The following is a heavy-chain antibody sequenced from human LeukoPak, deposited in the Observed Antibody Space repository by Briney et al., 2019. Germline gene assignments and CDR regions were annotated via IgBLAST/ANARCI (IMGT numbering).Heavy chain of an antibody. CDR3: ARTYYYDSSGYPRGSYYFDY. D-gene: IGHD3-22*01. CDR2: ITTNTGNP. Sequence: ASVTVSCTASGYTFTGYAMNWVRQAPGQGLEWMGWITTNTGNPTYAQGFTGRFVFSLDTSVSTAYLQISSLKAEDTAVYYCARTYYYDSSGYPRGSYYFDYWGQGTLVTVSS. CDR1: GYTFTGYA. J-gene: IGHJ4*02. V-gene: IGHV7-4-1*02.